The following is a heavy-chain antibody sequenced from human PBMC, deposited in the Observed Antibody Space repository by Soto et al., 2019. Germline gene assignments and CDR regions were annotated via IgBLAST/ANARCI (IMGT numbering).Heavy chain of an antibody. V-gene: IGHV4-34*01. CDR2: VNHGGTS. D-gene: IGHD3-22*01. Sequence: LSLTCAVHGGSFSGYYWDWIRQPPGKGLEWIGEVNHGGTSNYNPSLKSRAIISVDTSKNQFSLKLTSVTAEDTAVYYCARGDYYDTTGPFSDAFDVWGQGTKVTVSS. J-gene: IGHJ3*01. CDR3: ARGDYYDTTGPFSDAFDV. CDR1: GGSFSGYY.